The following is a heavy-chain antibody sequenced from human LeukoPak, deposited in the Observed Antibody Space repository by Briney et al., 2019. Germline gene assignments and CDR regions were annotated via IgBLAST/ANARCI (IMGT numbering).Heavy chain of an antibody. CDR3: ARQRYYYGSGSPYYFDY. V-gene: IGHV5-51*01. J-gene: IGHJ4*02. CDR1: VYSFTSYW. D-gene: IGHD3-10*01. Sequence: PGESLKISCKGSVYSFTSYWIGWERQMPGKGLEWMGIIYPGDSDTRYSPSFQGQVTISADKSISTAYLQWSSLKASDTAMYYCARQRYYYGSGSPYYFDYWGQGTLVTVSS. CDR2: IYPGDSDT.